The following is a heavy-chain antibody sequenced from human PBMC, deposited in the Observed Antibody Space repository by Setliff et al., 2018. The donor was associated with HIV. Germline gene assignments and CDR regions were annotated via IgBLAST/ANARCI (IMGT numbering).Heavy chain of an antibody. V-gene: IGHV5-51*01. Sequence: GESLKISCEASGYIFTDYWIGWVRQMPGKGLEWMGIIYPGDSDTRYSPSFQGQVTFSADKSIIAVYLQWDSLKASDSSIYYCARAPRSPLRWRDNLLSSSSFFMDVWGKGTTVTVSS. CDR2: IYPGDSDT. CDR1: GYIFTDYW. D-gene: IGHD2-21*01. J-gene: IGHJ6*03. CDR3: ARAPRSPLRWRDNLLSSSSFFMDV.